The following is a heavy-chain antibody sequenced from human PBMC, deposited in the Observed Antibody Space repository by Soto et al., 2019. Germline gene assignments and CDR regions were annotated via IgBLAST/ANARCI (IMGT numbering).Heavy chain of an antibody. V-gene: IGHV3-21*06. Sequence: GGSLRLSCAVSGFTFSHYSMNWVRQAPGKGLEWVSSISGSSSYIYYADSVKGRFTISRDNAKNSLYLQMNSLRAEDTAVYYCTPGRFGSNEWSFDYWGQGTLVTVSS. CDR3: TPGRFGSNEWSFDY. J-gene: IGHJ4*02. CDR1: GFTFSHYS. D-gene: IGHD2-8*01. CDR2: ISGSSSYI.